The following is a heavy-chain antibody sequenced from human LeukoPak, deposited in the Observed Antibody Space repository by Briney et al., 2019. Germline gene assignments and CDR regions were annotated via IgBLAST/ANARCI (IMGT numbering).Heavy chain of an antibody. D-gene: IGHD6-19*01. Sequence: PGGSLRLSCAASGFTFSSYAMHWVRQAPGKGLEYVSAISSNGGSTYYANSVKGRFTISRDNSKNTLNLQMGSLRAEDMAVYYCAREAHTDSGWYPLAFDIWGQGTMVTVSS. V-gene: IGHV3-64*01. J-gene: IGHJ3*02. CDR2: ISSNGGST. CDR1: GFTFSSYA. CDR3: AREAHTDSGWYPLAFDI.